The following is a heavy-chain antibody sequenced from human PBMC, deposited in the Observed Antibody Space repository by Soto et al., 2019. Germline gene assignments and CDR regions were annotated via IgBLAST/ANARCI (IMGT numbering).Heavy chain of an antibody. D-gene: IGHD2-2*01. CDR2: MNPNSGNT. V-gene: IGHV1-8*01. Sequence: QVQLAQSGAEVKKPGASVKVSCKASGYTFTSYDINWVRQATGQGLEWMGWMNPNSGNTGYAQKFQGRVTMTRNTSISTAYMELSSLRSEDTAVYYCATRAGYCSSTSCYTDDYWGQGTLVTVSS. CDR3: ATRAGYCSSTSCYTDDY. J-gene: IGHJ4*02. CDR1: GYTFTSYD.